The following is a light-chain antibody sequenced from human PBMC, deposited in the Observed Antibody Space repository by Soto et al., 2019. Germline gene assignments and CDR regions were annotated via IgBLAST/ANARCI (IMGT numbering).Light chain of an antibody. Sequence: EIVLTQSPATLSLSPGERATLSCRASQSVSSYLAWYQQKPGQAPRLLIYDASNRATGIPARFSGSGSGTDFTLTISSLGPEDFAVYYCQQRSNRPLTFGQGTRLEL. CDR1: QSVSSY. V-gene: IGKV3-11*01. CDR2: DAS. CDR3: QQRSNRPLT. J-gene: IGKJ5*01.